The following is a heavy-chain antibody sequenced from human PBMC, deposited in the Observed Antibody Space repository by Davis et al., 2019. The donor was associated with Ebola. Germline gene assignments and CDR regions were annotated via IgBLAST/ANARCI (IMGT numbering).Heavy chain of an antibody. Sequence: SETLSLTCAVYGGSFSGYYWSWIRQPPGKGLEWIGYIYYSGSTNYNPSLKSRVTISVDTSKNQFSLKLSSVTAADTAVYYCARCVGGYYRPFDYWGQGTLVTVSS. V-gene: IGHV4-59*01. D-gene: IGHD3-22*01. J-gene: IGHJ4*02. CDR2: IYYSGST. CDR3: ARCVGGYYRPFDY. CDR1: GGSFSGYY.